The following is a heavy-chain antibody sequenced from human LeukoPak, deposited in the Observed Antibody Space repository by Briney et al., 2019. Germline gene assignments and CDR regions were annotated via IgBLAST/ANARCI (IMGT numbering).Heavy chain of an antibody. Sequence: GRSLRLSCAASGFTFSSYGMHWVRQAPGKGLEWVAVISYDGSNKYYADSAKGRFTISRDNSKNTLYLQMNSLRAEDTAVYYCANLGWYFDYWGQGTLVTVSS. CDR1: GFTFSSYG. CDR3: ANLGWYFDY. D-gene: IGHD2-15*01. J-gene: IGHJ4*02. V-gene: IGHV3-30*18. CDR2: ISYDGSNK.